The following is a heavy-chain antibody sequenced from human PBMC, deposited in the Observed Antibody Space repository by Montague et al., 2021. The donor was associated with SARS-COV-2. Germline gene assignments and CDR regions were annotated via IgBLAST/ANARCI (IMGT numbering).Heavy chain of an antibody. Sequence: SLRLSCAASGFTFDDYTMHWDRQAPGKGLEWVSLISWDGGSTYYADSVKGRFTISRDNSKNSLYLQMNSLRTEDTALYYCAKDLILGSGTRFDYWGQGTLVTVSS. V-gene: IGHV3-43*01. CDR2: ISWDGGST. D-gene: IGHD6-13*01. J-gene: IGHJ4*02. CDR1: GFTFDDYT. CDR3: AKDLILGSGTRFDY.